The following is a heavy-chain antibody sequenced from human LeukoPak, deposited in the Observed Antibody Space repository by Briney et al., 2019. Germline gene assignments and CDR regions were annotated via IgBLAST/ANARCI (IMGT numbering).Heavy chain of an antibody. D-gene: IGHD2-21*02. CDR2: IYHSGST. J-gene: IGHJ5*02. Sequence: SETLSLTCTVSGYSISSGYYWGWIRQPPGKGLEWIGSIYHSGSTYYNPSLKSRVTISVDTSKNQFSLKLSSVTAADTAVYYCARDLVVVTAIRAGWFDPWGQGTLVTVSS. V-gene: IGHV4-38-2*02. CDR3: ARDLVVVTAIRAGWFDP. CDR1: GYSISSGYY.